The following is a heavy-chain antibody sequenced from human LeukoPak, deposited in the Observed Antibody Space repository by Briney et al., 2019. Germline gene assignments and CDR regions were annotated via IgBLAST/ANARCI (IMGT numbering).Heavy chain of an antibody. CDR1: GYSFSGYY. V-gene: IGHV1-2*02. Sequence: GASVKVSCKASGYSFSGYYIHWVRQVPGLGLEWMGWISSFSGATNFAQKFQGRVTMTRDTSVSTVHMAVSGLRCDDTAIYFCARDRSLYRAAILDNWGQGTLVTVSS. CDR2: ISSFSGAT. J-gene: IGHJ4*02. CDR3: ARDRSLYRAAILDN. D-gene: IGHD2-2*02.